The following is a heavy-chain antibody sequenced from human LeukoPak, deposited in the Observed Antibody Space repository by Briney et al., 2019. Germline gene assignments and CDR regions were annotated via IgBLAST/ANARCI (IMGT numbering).Heavy chain of an antibody. CDR3: AKVPTDSSGYISWFDP. Sequence: PGGSLRLSCAASGFTFSSYAMHWVRQAPGKGLEWVAVISYDGSNKYYADSVKGRFTISRDNSKNTLYLQMNSLRAEDTAVYYCAKVPTDSSGYISWFDPWGQGTLVTVSS. D-gene: IGHD3-22*01. CDR2: ISYDGSNK. CDR1: GFTFSSYA. J-gene: IGHJ5*02. V-gene: IGHV3-30-3*01.